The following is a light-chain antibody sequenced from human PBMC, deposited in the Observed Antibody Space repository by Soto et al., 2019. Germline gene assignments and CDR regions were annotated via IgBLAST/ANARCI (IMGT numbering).Light chain of an antibody. Sequence: DIQMTQSPSSLSASVGDRVTITCRASQSISKYVNWYQHKPGKAPTVLIHAASSLQSGVPSRFSGSGSGTDFFLTISSLQPEDFAAYYCQQSHSKPLTFGGGTKVDIK. CDR2: AAS. V-gene: IGKV1-39*01. CDR1: QSISKY. CDR3: QQSHSKPLT. J-gene: IGKJ4*01.